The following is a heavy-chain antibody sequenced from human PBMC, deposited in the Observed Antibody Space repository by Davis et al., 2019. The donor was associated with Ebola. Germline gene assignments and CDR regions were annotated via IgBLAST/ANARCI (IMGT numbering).Heavy chain of an antibody. V-gene: IGHV1-2*04. CDR3: ARFPSIAARRVENWFDP. J-gene: IGHJ5*02. D-gene: IGHD6-6*01. CDR1: GYTFTGYY. Sequence: ASVKVSCKASGYTFTGYYMHWVRQAPGQGLEWMGWINPNSGGTNYAQKFQGWVTTTRDTSISTAYMELSSLRSEDTAVYYCARFPSIAARRVENWFDPWGQGTLVTVSS. CDR2: INPNSGGT.